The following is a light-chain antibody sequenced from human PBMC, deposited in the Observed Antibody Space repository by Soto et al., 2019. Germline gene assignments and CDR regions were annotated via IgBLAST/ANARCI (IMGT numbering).Light chain of an antibody. CDR3: QQYDSSPLT. V-gene: IGKV3-20*01. J-gene: IGKJ4*01. Sequence: EIVLTQSPGTLSLSPGDRATLSCSASQTVSSNFLAWYQQRPAQAPRLLIHGASTRATGITDRFSGSVSGTDFTLTISRLEPEDFAVYYCQQYDSSPLTFGGGTKVDIK. CDR1: QTVSSNF. CDR2: GAS.